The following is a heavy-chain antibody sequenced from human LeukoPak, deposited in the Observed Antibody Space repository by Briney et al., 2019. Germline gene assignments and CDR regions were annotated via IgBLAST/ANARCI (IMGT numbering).Heavy chain of an antibody. CDR2: IYFSGTI. CDR3: ARVGLYGDSRGAIQH. D-gene: IGHD4-17*01. J-gene: IGHJ1*01. Sequence: WIRQPPGKGLEWIGRIYFSGTIYYNPSLKSRVTISVDTSKNQFSLKLSSVTAADTAFYYCARVGLYGDSRGAIQHWGQGTLVTVSS. V-gene: IGHV4-39*07.